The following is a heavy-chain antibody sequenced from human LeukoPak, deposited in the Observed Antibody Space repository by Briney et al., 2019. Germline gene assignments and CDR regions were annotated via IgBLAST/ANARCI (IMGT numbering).Heavy chain of an antibody. V-gene: IGHV3-23*01. D-gene: IGHD3-10*01. CDR1: GFSFSSYA. CDR2: ISGSGSTT. Sequence: GGSLRLSCAASGFSFSSYAMSWVRQASGKGLEWVSTISGSGSTTYYADSVKGRFTISRDNSKNTLYLQMNSLRPEDTAVYYCAKDWNYYGSGSYYDSWGYWGQGTLVTVSS. J-gene: IGHJ4*02. CDR3: AKDWNYYGSGSYYDSWGY.